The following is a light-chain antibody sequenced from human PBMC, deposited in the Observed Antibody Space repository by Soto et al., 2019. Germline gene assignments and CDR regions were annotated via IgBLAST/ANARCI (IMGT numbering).Light chain of an antibody. CDR2: DAS. CDR3: QQSNDWPPK. Sequence: IVMTQSPATLSVSQGERATLSCRASQSVSNNLAWYQQKPGQAPRLFIYDASTRATGIPARFGGIGSGTEFTLTISRLQSEDCAVYYGQQSNDWPPKFGPGTKVDIK. J-gene: IGKJ1*01. CDR1: QSVSNN. V-gene: IGKV3-15*01.